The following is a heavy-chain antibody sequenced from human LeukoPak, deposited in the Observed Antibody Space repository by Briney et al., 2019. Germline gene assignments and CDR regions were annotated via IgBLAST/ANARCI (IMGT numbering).Heavy chain of an antibody. CDR2: IGYDRNSK. CDR3: AKNRRASGDYAGAFDY. CDR1: RFTFSSYG. J-gene: IGHJ4*02. Sequence: GGSLRLSCAAYRFTFSSYGIHWVRQAPGKGLEWVAFIGYDRNSKHYADSVKGRFTISGDNSKNTPYLQMNSLRTEDTAAYYCAKNRRASGDYAGAFDYWGQGTLVTVSS. V-gene: IGHV3-30*02. D-gene: IGHD4-17*01.